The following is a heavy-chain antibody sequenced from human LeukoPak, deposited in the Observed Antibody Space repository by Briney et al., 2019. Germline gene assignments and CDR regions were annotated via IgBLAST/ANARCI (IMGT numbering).Heavy chain of an antibody. J-gene: IGHJ3*02. D-gene: IGHD2-15*01. Sequence: GESLKISCKGSGYSFTSYWIGWVRQMPGKGLEWMGIIYSGDSDTRYSPSFQGQVTISADKSISTAYLQWSSLKASDTAMYYCARQYCSGGSCYFDAFDIWGQGTMVTVSS. CDR1: GYSFTSYW. V-gene: IGHV5-51*01. CDR2: IYSGDSDT. CDR3: ARQYCSGGSCYFDAFDI.